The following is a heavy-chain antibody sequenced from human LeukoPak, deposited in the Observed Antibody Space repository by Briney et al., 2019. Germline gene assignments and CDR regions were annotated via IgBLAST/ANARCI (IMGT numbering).Heavy chain of an antibody. CDR2: ISSSSSYI. CDR3: AKDLWGRTTVAPGD. D-gene: IGHD4-23*01. CDR1: GFTFSSYS. J-gene: IGHJ4*02. V-gene: IGHV3-21*01. Sequence: PGGSLRLSCAASGFTFSSYSMNWVRQAPGKGLEWVSSISSSSSYIYYADSVKGRFTISRDNAKNSLYLQMNSLRAEDTAVYYCAKDLWGRTTVAPGDWGQGTLVTVSS.